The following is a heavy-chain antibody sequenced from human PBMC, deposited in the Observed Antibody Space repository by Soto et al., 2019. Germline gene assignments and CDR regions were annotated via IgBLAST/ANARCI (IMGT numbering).Heavy chain of an antibody. J-gene: IGHJ3*02. V-gene: IGHV3-21*01. CDR3: ARAYGDYAYDAFDI. Sequence: GGSLRLSCAASGFTFSSYGMHWVRQAPGKGLEWVSSISSSSSYIYYADSVKGRFTISRDNAKNSLYLQMNSLRAEDTAVYYCARAYGDYAYDAFDIWGQGTMVTVSS. CDR2: ISSSSSYI. CDR1: GFTFSSYG. D-gene: IGHD4-17*01.